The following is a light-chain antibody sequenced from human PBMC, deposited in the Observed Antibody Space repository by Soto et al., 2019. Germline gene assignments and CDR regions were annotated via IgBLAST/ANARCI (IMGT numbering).Light chain of an antibody. V-gene: IGKV4-1*01. J-gene: IGKJ5*01. CDR3: QQYYGAPIT. CDR2: WAS. Sequence: DIVLTQSPDSLAVSLGERATINCKSSQNILSDSNNKNFLAWYQQKPGQPPKLLFSWASTRESGVPDRFSGSGSGTHFTLIISNLQAEDVAVYYCQQYYGAPITFGQGTRLEIK. CDR1: QNILSDSNNKNF.